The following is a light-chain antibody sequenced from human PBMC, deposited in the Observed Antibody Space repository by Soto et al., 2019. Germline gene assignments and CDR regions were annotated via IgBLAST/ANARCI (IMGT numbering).Light chain of an antibody. V-gene: IGLV2-14*01. Sequence: QSALTKPASVSGSPGQSITISCTGTSSDVGGYNYVSWYQQHPGKAPKLMIYGVTNRPSGVSNRFSGSKSGNTASLTISGLQAEDEAEYSCSSYTSIITLSGVFGGWTKLTVL. CDR3: SSYTSIITLSGV. J-gene: IGLJ2*01. CDR2: GVT. CDR1: SSDVGGYNY.